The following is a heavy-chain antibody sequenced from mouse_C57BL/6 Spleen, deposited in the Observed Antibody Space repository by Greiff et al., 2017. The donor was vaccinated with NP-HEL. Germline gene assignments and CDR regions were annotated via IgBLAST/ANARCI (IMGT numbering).Heavy chain of an antibody. J-gene: IGHJ2*01. CDR2: IDPSDSYT. Sequence: QVQLQQPGAELVMPGASVKLSCKASGYTFTSYWMHWVKQRPGQGLEWIGEIDPSDSYTNYNQKFKGKSTLTVDKSSSTAYMQLSSLTSEDSAVDNCARGNDGYSYYLDYWGQGTTLTVSS. V-gene: IGHV1-69*01. D-gene: IGHD2-3*01. CDR3: ARGNDGYSYYLDY. CDR1: GYTFTSYW.